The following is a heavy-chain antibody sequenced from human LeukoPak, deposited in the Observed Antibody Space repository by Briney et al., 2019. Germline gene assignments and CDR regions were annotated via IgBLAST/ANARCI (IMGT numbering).Heavy chain of an antibody. Sequence: PSQTLSLTCTVSGGSISSGSYYWSWIRQPAGKGLEWIGRIYTSGSTNYNPSLKSRVTISVDTSKNQFSLKLSSVTAADTAVYYCARDVNNWNHGWFDPWGQGTLVTVSS. CDR1: GGSISSGSYY. D-gene: IGHD1-14*01. CDR3: ARDVNNWNHGWFDP. V-gene: IGHV4-61*02. CDR2: IYTSGST. J-gene: IGHJ5*02.